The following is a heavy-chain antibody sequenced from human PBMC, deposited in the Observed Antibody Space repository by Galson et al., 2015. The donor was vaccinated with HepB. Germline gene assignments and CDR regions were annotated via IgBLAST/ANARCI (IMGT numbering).Heavy chain of an antibody. D-gene: IGHD5-12*01. J-gene: IGHJ4*02. CDR2: INAGNGNT. CDR3: ARGGLGATVPLGHY. V-gene: IGHV1-3*01. CDR1: GYTFTSYA. Sequence: QSGAEVKKPGASVKVSCKASGYTFTSYAMHWVRQAPGQRLEWMGWINAGNGNTKYSQKFQGRVTITRDTSASTAYMELSSLRSEDTAVYYCARGGLGATVPLGHYWGQGTLVTVSS.